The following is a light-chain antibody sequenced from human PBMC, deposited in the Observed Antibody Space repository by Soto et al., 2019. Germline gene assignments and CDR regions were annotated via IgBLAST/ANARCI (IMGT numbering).Light chain of an antibody. CDR3: QHYNSWPPL. J-gene: IGKJ3*01. CDR2: GAS. CDR1: QSVRDN. V-gene: IGKV3-15*01. Sequence: EIGMTQSPGTLSVSPGETATLSCRASQSVRDNLAWYQQKPGQAPMLLIHGASTRATGIPARFSGSGSGTEFTLTISSLQSEDFAVYYCQHYNSWPPLFGPGTKVDIK.